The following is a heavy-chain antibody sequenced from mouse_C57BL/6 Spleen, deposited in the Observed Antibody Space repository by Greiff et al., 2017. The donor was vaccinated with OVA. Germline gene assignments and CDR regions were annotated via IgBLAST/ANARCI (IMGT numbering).Heavy chain of an antibody. Sequence: VQLQQSGPELVKPGASVKISCKASGYTFTDYYMNWVKQSHGKSLEWIGDINPNNGGTSYNQKFKGKATLTVDKSSSTAYMELRSLTSEDSAVYYCARFDRGRYFDVWGTGTTVTVSS. CDR1: GYTFTDYY. V-gene: IGHV1-26*01. CDR2: INPNNGGT. CDR3: ARFDRGRYFDV. J-gene: IGHJ1*03.